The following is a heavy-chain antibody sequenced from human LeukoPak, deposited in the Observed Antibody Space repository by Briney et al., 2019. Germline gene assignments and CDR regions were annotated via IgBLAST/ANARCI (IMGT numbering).Heavy chain of an antibody. V-gene: IGHV1-18*04. CDR3: ARAGLVAGLDY. J-gene: IGHJ4*02. CDR2: ISGYNDNP. CDR1: GYTFTGYY. Sequence: GASVKVSCKASGYTFTGYYMHWVRQAPGQGLEWMGWISGYNDNPNYIQRLQGRVTMTTDTSTSTAYLELRSLTSDDTAVYYCARAGLVAGLDYWGQGTLVTVSS. D-gene: IGHD6-19*01.